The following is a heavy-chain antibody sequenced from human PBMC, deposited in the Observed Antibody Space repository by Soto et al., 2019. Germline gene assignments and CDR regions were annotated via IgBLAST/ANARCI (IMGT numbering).Heavy chain of an antibody. Sequence: GGSPRLSCAASGFTFSSYAMSWVRQAPGKGLEWVSSISYSGLSTYYAGSVKGRFTISRDNSWNTLYLQMNSLTAEDTAVYYCAKVPTGEMATVFQAFDIWGQGTMVTVSS. CDR1: GFTFSSYA. CDR3: AKVPTGEMATVFQAFDI. CDR2: ISYSGLST. D-gene: IGHD4-4*01. J-gene: IGHJ3*02. V-gene: IGHV3-23*01.